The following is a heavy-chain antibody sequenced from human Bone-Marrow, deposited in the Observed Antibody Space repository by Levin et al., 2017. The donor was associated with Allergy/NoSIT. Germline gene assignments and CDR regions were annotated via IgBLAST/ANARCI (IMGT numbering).Heavy chain of an antibody. V-gene: IGHV3-9*01. D-gene: IGHD3-16*01. J-gene: IGHJ6*02. CDR3: VKDIGESYGYYGMDV. CDR1: GLKFDDHA. CDR2: MNWNGGSI. Sequence: SLKISCEASGLKFDDHAMHWVRQGPGKGLEWVSGMNWNGGSIGYADSVKGRFTISRDNAKNSLYLQMNSLRAGETALYYCVKDIGESYGYYGMDVWGQGTTVTVSS.